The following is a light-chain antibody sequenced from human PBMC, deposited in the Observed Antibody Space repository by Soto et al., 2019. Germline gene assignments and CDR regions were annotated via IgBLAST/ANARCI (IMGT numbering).Light chain of an antibody. J-gene: IGKJ5*01. V-gene: IGKV3-15*01. Sequence: EIELTQSPGTLSLSPGERATLSCRASQSAGTSLAWYQQKPGQAPRLLIHGAFTRATGIPARFSGSGSGTEFTLTISSLQSEDFAVFYCQQYNQWPITFAQGTLLEIK. CDR1: QSAGTS. CDR3: QQYNQWPIT. CDR2: GAF.